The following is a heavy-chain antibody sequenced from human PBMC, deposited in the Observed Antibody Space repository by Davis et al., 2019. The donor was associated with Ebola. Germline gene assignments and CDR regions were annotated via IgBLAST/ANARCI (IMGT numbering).Heavy chain of an antibody. J-gene: IGHJ6*02. CDR1: GYSFTSYW. CDR2: IDPSDSYT. CDR3: ARSDYRNYYYYYGMDV. D-gene: IGHD4-11*01. V-gene: IGHV5-10-1*01. Sequence: GESLKISCKGSGYSFTSYWISWVRQMPGKGLEWMGRIDPSDSYTNYSPSFQGHVTISADKSISTAYLQWSSLKASDTAMYYCARSDYRNYYYYYGMDVWSQGTTVTVSS.